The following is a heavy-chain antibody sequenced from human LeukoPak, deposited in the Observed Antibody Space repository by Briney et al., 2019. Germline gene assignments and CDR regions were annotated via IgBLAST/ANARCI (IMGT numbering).Heavy chain of an antibody. CDR3: AKSAGILDAFDI. CDR2: ISWNSGSI. J-gene: IGHJ3*02. D-gene: IGHD3-10*01. CDR1: GFTFDDYA. Sequence: GRSLRLFCAASGFTFDDYAMHWVRQAPGKGLEWVSGISWNSGSIGYADSVRGRFTISRDNAKNSLYLQMNSLRAEDMALYYCAKSAGILDAFDIWGQGTMVTVSS. V-gene: IGHV3-9*03.